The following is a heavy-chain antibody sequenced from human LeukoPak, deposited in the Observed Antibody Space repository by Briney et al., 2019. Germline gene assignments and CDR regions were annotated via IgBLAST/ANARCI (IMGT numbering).Heavy chain of an antibody. J-gene: IGHJ2*01. CDR2: IKQDGSEE. CDR1: GFTFSSNW. V-gene: IGHV3-7*03. CDR3: ARVQLGGSWFFDL. D-gene: IGHD5-12*01. Sequence: GGSLKLTCAASGFTFSSNWMSWVRQAPGTGLEWVANIKQDGSEEYYVDSVRGRLTISRDNAKNSLYLQMNSLRAEDTAVYYCARVQLGGSWFFDLWGRGTLVTVSS.